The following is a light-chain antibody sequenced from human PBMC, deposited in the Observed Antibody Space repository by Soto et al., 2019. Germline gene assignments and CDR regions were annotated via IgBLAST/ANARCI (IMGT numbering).Light chain of an antibody. CDR1: QRVTSN. Sequence: EIQLTQSPATLSLSPGERATLSCRASQRVTSNLAWYQQKPGQSPRLLIYGMSTRATGVPDRFSGSGSGTEFTLTISNLQSADFAVYFCQHYNNWPRTFGGGTKV. J-gene: IGKJ4*01. CDR3: QHYNNWPRT. V-gene: IGKV3-15*01. CDR2: GMS.